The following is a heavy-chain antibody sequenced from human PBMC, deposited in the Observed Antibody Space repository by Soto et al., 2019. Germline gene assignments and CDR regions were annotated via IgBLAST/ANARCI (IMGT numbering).Heavy chain of an antibody. J-gene: IGHJ5*01. V-gene: IGHV3-23*01. Sequence: EVHLLESGGGLVQPGGSLRLSCTASGFTFSSYAMTWVRQAPGRGLEGVSGITASSGRTFYADSVKGRFTISRDNSRSTLYLQMNSLRAEDTAVYYYAKDTRYADYVRWFDSWGQGTLVTVSS. CDR3: AKDTRYADYVRWFDS. D-gene: IGHD4-17*01. CDR2: ITASSGRT. CDR1: GFTFSSYA.